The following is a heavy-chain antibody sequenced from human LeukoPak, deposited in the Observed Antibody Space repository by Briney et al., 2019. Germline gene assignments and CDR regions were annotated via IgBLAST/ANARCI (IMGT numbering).Heavy chain of an antibody. Sequence: PGGSLRLSCVASGFNFASNWMHWVRQTPGKGLMWVSRINSGGSGTSYADSVEGRFTISRDNAKNTLYLQMNNLRAEDTAMYYCASSLGPLTEYWGQGTLVTVSP. J-gene: IGHJ4*01. CDR3: ASSLGPLTEY. V-gene: IGHV3-74*01. D-gene: IGHD7-27*01. CDR2: INSGGSGT. CDR1: GFNFASNW.